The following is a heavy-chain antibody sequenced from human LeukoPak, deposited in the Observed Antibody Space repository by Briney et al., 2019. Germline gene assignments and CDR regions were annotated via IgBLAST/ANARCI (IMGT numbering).Heavy chain of an antibody. CDR1: GGTFSSYA. J-gene: IGHJ5*02. Sequence: SVKVSCKASGGTFSSYAISWVRQAPGQGLEWMGEIIPIFGTANYAQKFQGRVAITADESTSTAYMELSSLRSEDTAMYYCARSYGDYWFDPWGQGTLVTVSS. CDR2: IIPIFGTA. CDR3: ARSYGDYWFDP. D-gene: IGHD4-17*01. V-gene: IGHV1-69*13.